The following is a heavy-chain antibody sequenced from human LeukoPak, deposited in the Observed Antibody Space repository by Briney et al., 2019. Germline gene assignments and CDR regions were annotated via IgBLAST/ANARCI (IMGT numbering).Heavy chain of an antibody. J-gene: IGHJ4*02. CDR2: IRQGGREI. V-gene: IGHV3-7*03. D-gene: IGHD3-10*01. Sequence: GGSLRLSCAASGFNFSIHWMSWVRQAPGKGLEWVAHIRQGGREISHVDSVKGRFTISRDNVKNLLYLQMNSLRVDDTAVYYCARGPLYGSGSDFLDYWGQGILVTVSS. CDR3: ARGPLYGSGSDFLDY. CDR1: GFNFSIHW.